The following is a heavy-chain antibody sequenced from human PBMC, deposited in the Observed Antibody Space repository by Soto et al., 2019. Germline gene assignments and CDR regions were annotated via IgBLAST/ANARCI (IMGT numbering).Heavy chain of an antibody. CDR2: IYPSGST. D-gene: IGHD1-26*01. CDR3: ARGMERSIVGVTS. Sequence: QVQLQESGPGLVKPSETLSLTCTVSGGSISSYYWSWIRQPAGKGLEWIGRIYPSGSTNSNPSLKSRVTMSVDTSKNQFSLKLSSVTAADTAIYYCARGMERSIVGVTSWGLGTLVTVSS. CDR1: GGSISSYY. J-gene: IGHJ5*02. V-gene: IGHV4-4*07.